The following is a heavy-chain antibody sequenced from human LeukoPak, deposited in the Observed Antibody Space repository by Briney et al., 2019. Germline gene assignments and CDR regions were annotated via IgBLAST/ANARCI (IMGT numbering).Heavy chain of an antibody. D-gene: IGHD3-3*01. CDR3: ARSIFGVVGNWFDP. V-gene: IGHV3-7*01. CDR2: IKQDGSEK. CDR1: GFTFSSDW. Sequence: PGGSLRLSCAASGFTFSSDWMSWVRQAPGKGLEWVANIKQDGSEKYYVDSVKGRFTISRDNAKNSLYLQMNSLRAEDTAVYYCARSIFGVVGNWFDPWGQGTLVTVSS. J-gene: IGHJ5*02.